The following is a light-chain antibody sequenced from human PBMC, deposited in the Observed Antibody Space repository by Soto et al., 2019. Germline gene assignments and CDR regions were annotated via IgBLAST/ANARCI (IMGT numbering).Light chain of an antibody. CDR1: QSVSSN. V-gene: IGKV3-15*01. CDR2: GAS. Sequence: EIVMTQSPATLSVSRGDRATLSCRASQSVSSNLGWYQQKPGQAPRLLIYGASTRASGIPARFSGSGSGTDFTLTISSLQSEDFALYFCQQDNSWPLTFGGGTSVEI. CDR3: QQDNSWPLT. J-gene: IGKJ4*01.